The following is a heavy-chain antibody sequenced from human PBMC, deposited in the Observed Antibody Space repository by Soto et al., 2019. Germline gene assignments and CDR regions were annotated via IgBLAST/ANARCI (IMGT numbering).Heavy chain of an antibody. CDR1: GGTFSSYT. CDR2: IIPILGIA. D-gene: IGHD4-17*01. CDR3: ARASTVTTYYDY. V-gene: IGHV1-69*02. Sequence: QVQLVQSGAEVKKPGSSVKVSCKASGGTFSSYTISWVRQAPGQGLEWMGRIIPILGIANYAQKFQGRVTITADKSTSTAYMELSSLRSEDTAVYYCARASTVTTYYDYWGQGTLVTFSS. J-gene: IGHJ4*02.